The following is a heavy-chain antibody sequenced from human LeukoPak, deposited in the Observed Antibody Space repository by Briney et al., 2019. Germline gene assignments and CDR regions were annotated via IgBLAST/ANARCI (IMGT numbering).Heavy chain of an antibody. Sequence: SETLSLTCAVYGGSFSGYYWSWIRQPPGKGLEWIGEINHSGSTNYNPSLKSRVTMSVDTSKNQFSLKLSSVTAADTAVYYCARSPDSSGYLDYWGQGTLVTVSS. J-gene: IGHJ4*02. CDR3: ARSPDSSGYLDY. V-gene: IGHV4-34*01. CDR1: GGSFSGYY. D-gene: IGHD3-22*01. CDR2: INHSGST.